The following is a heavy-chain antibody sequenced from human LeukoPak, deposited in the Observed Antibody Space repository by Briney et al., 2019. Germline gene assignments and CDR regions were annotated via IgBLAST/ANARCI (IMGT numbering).Heavy chain of an antibody. J-gene: IGHJ4*02. CDR1: GGSISSSSYY. Sequence: SETLSLTCTVSGGSISSSSYYWGWIRQPPGKGLEWIGSIYDSGSTYYNPSLKSRVTISVDTSKNQFSLKLNSVTAADTAMYYCQSRFLEWLLDYWGQGTLVTVSS. CDR2: IYDSGST. D-gene: IGHD3-3*01. CDR3: QSRFLEWLLDY. V-gene: IGHV4-39*01.